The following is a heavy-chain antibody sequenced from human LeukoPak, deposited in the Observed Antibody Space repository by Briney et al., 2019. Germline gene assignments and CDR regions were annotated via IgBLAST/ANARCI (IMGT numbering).Heavy chain of an antibody. V-gene: IGHV4-34*01. Sequence: GSLRLSCAASGFTFSSYSMNWVRQPPGKGLEWIGEINHSGSTNYNPSLKSRVTISVDTSKNQFSLKLSSVTAADTAVYYCARVLTGGDSPPNWFDPWGQGTLVTVSS. D-gene: IGHD2-21*02. CDR1: GFTFSSYS. CDR3: ARVLTGGDSPPNWFDP. CDR2: INHSGST. J-gene: IGHJ5*02.